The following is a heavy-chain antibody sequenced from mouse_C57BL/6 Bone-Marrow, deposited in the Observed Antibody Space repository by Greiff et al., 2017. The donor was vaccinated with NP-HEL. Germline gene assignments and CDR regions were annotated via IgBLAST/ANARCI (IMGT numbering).Heavy chain of an antibody. Sequence: VMLVESGGGLVQPGGSLKLSCAASGFTFSDYYMYWVRQTPEKRLEWVAYISNGGGSTYYPDTVKGRFTISRDNAKNTLYLQMSRLKSEDTAMYYCARRRIYYDYDDYAMDYWGQGTSVTVSS. CDR3: ARRRIYYDYDDYAMDY. V-gene: IGHV5-12*01. CDR1: GFTFSDYY. J-gene: IGHJ4*01. CDR2: ISNGGGST. D-gene: IGHD2-4*01.